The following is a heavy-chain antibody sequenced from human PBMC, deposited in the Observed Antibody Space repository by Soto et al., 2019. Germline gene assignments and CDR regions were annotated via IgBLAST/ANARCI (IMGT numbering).Heavy chain of an antibody. Sequence: QVQLQESGPGLVKPSQTLSLTCNVSGDSINNGGHYWSWIRQLPGKGLEWIGFIYYSGTTYYNPSLKSRVTISVHTSKIQFSLNLSAVTAADTAVYYCARSAVGATKSGFDSWGQGTLVTV. CDR3: ARSAVGATKSGFDS. D-gene: IGHD1-26*01. V-gene: IGHV4-31*03. CDR1: GDSINNGGHY. CDR2: IYYSGTT. J-gene: IGHJ4*02.